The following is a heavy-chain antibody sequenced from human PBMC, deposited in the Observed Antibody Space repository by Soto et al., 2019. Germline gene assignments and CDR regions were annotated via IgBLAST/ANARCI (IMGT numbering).Heavy chain of an antibody. J-gene: IGHJ4*02. V-gene: IGHV3-30-3*01. D-gene: IGHD5-18*01. CDR2: ISYDGSNK. CDR1: GFTFSSYA. Sequence: QVQLVESGGGVVQPGRSLRLSCAASGFTFSSYAMHWVRQAPGKGLEWVAVISYDGSNKYYADSVKGRFTISRDNSKNTLYLQINSLRAEDTAVYYCAREVVDTAMVIPFPPPLDYWGQGTLVTVSS. CDR3: AREVVDTAMVIPFPPPLDY.